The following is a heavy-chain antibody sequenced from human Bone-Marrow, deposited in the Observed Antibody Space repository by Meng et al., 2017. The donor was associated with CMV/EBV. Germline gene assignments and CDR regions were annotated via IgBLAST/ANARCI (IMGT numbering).Heavy chain of an antibody. CDR2: LFHSGDT. Sequence: SETLSLTCTVSDVSINNSSFFWGWIRQPPGKGLGWIGSLFHSGDTYSNPSLRSRVALSLDTSKNQFSLRMNSVTATDTAAYYCARHLRGYSWPKSYWGQGTLVTVSS. J-gene: IGHJ4*02. CDR3: ARHLRGYSWPKSY. CDR1: DVSINNSSFF. V-gene: IGHV4-39*01. D-gene: IGHD1-26*01.